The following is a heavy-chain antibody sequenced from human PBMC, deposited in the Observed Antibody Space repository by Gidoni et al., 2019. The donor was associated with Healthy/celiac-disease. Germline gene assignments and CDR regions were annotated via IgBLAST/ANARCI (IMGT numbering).Heavy chain of an antibody. J-gene: IGHJ5*02. D-gene: IGHD3-10*01. Sequence: QVQLQASGPGLVKPSETLSLTCTVSGASISSYYWSWIRQPPGKGLEWIGYIYYSGSTNYNPSLKSRVTISVETSKNQFSLKLSSVTAADTDVYYCARDNMVRGVTNWFDPWGQGTLVNVSS. CDR1: GASISSYY. CDR3: ARDNMVRGVTNWFDP. V-gene: IGHV4-59*01. CDR2: IYYSGST.